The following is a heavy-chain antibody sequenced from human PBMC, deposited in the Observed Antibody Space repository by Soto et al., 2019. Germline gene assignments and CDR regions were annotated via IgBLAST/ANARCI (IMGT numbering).Heavy chain of an antibody. CDR3: AKDRTPVADYYFDY. D-gene: IGHD6-19*01. Sequence: GGSLRLSCAASVFAFITYAMHWVRQAPGKGLEWVAVISGDGRDKHHADSVKGRFTISRDNSKNTLYLQMNSLRAEDTAVYYCAKDRTPVADYYFDYWGQGTLVTVSS. J-gene: IGHJ4*02. V-gene: IGHV3-30*18. CDR1: VFAFITYA. CDR2: ISGDGRDK.